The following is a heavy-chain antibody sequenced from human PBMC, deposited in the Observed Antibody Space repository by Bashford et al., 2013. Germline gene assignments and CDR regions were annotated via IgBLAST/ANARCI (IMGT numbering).Heavy chain of an antibody. D-gene: IGHD3-16*01. CDR2: IYTSGRT. V-gene: IGHV3-53*01. CDR3: AREKFMIAIGGVKGRYFDS. Sequence: VRQAPGKGLECVSVIYTSGRTYYAASVKGRFTISRDNSKNTLYLKMNSLRVEDTAVYYCAREKFMIAIGGVKGRYFDSWGQGTLVTVSS. J-gene: IGHJ4*02.